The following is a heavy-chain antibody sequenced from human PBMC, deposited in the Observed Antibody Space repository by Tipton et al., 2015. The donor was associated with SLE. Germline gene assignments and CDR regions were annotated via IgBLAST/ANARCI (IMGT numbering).Heavy chain of an antibody. CDR3: ARGVPAIAAALDY. D-gene: IGHD6-13*01. CDR2: INHSGST. J-gene: IGHJ4*02. CDR1: GGSFSGYY. V-gene: IGHV4-34*01. Sequence: LVQSSETLSLTCAVYGGSFSGYYWSWIRQPPGKGLEWIGEINHSGSTNYNPSLKSRVTISVDTSKNQFSRKLSSVTAADTAVYYCARGVPAIAAALDYWGQGTLVTVSS.